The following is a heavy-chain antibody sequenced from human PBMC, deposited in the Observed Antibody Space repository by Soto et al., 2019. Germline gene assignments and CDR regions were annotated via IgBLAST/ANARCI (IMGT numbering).Heavy chain of an antibody. Sequence: QVQLVQSGAEVKRPGSSVKVSCKASGDTFNCYSINWVRQAPGLGLEWMGRVNPILSMSNYAQRFQGRVTMTADKSTSTASMELSGLRSEDTAIYYCATSYGSGYLAFDFWGQGALVTVSS. CDR1: GDTFNCYS. J-gene: IGHJ4*02. CDR3: ATSYGSGYLAFDF. CDR2: VNPILSMS. D-gene: IGHD3-10*01. V-gene: IGHV1-69*04.